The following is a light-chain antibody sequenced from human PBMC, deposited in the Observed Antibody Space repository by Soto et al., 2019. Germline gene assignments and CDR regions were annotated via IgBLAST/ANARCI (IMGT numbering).Light chain of an antibody. J-gene: IGKJ1*01. V-gene: IGKV1-5*03. CDR1: QTISIL. Sequence: DIQISHSPSSLSCSVKDRVTITCRASQTISILFSWYQQKPGKAPKLLIYKASTLKSGVPSRFSGSGSGTEFTLTISSLQPDDFATYYCQHYNFYLEAFGQGAKVDI. CDR2: KAS. CDR3: QHYNFYLEA.